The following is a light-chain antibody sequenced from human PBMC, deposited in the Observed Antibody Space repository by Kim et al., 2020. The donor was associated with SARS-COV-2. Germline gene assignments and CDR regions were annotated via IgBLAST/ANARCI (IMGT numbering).Light chain of an antibody. V-gene: IGKV3D-7*01. Sequence: ATLSLSPGESATLSCRASQSVSSSYLSWYQRKPGQAPRLLIYGASARATGIPARFSGSGSGTDFTLTISSLQPEDFAVYYCQQDWTFGQGTKLEI. J-gene: IGKJ2*01. CDR3: QQDWT. CDR2: GAS. CDR1: QSVSSSY.